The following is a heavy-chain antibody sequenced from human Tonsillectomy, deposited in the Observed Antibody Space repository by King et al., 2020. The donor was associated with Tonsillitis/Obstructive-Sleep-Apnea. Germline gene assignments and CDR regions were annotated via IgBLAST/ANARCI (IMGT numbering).Heavy chain of an antibody. CDR1: GFTFSNYA. V-gene: IGHV3-23*04. Sequence: VQLVESGGGLVQPGGSLRLSCAASGFTFSNYAMIGVRQAAGEGLEWVSTISGSGSSTYYADSVKGRFTISRDNSKNTLYLKMNSLRPEVTAVYYCAKDGREDVIDIWGQGTMVIVSS. J-gene: IGHJ3*02. CDR2: ISGSGSST. D-gene: IGHD1-26*01. CDR3: AKDGREDVIDI.